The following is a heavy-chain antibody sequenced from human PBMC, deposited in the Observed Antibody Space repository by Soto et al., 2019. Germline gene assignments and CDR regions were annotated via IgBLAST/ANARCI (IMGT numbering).Heavy chain of an antibody. CDR1: AFPVRDTW. CDR3: ATLGLFPIPDTVSGFFCDH. J-gene: IGHJ5*02. Sequence: XGSLRLSFAASAFPVRDTWMSWVRQAPGKGLEWVGRIKSKSDGGTTDYAAPVKGRFTISRDDSSNTLYLQMNSLKTEDTAVYYCATLGLFPIPDTVSGFFCDHWGQGTLVTVS. V-gene: IGHV3-15*01. D-gene: IGHD2-2*01. CDR2: IKSKSDGGTT.